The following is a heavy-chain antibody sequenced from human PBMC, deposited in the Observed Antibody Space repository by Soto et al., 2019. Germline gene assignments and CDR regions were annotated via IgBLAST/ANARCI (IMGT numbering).Heavy chain of an antibody. D-gene: IGHD4-4*01. J-gene: IGHJ4*02. CDR2: MNEDGSER. Sequence: GGSLRLSCAVSGFSFSSAWMTWIRQAPGKGLERVAIMNEDGSERYYVDSVKGRFTISRDNAKNALFLQMNSLRVEDTAVYFCARDRAYSRFDYWGQGSLVTVSA. V-gene: IGHV3-7*03. CDR1: GFSFSSAW. CDR3: ARDRAYSRFDY.